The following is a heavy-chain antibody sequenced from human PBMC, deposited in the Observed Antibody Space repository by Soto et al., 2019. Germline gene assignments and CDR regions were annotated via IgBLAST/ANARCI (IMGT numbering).Heavy chain of an antibody. Sequence: GGSLRLSCAASGFTFSSYEMNWVRQAPGKGLEWIAYISSSGSTIYYADSVKGRFTISRENAKKSLYLQMNSLGAEDTAVYYCASCFDATGYYYFTYWGQGTPVTVSS. J-gene: IGHJ4*02. V-gene: IGHV3-48*03. D-gene: IGHD3-9*01. CDR3: ASCFDATGYYYFTY. CDR1: GFTFSSYE. CDR2: ISSSGSTI.